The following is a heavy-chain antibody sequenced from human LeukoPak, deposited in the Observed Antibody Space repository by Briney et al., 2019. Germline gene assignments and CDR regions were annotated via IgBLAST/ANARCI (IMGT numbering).Heavy chain of an antibody. V-gene: IGHV3-53*01. J-gene: IGHJ4*02. D-gene: IGHD1-14*01. CDR1: GFTVITND. Sequence: GGSLRLSCAASGFTVITNDMTWVRQAPGKGLEWVSVLYSDGNTKYADSVQGRFTISRDNSKNTLYLEMNSLSPDETAVYYCARGVEPLAANSLAYWGQGTLVTVSS. CDR3: ARGVEPLAANSLAY. CDR2: LYSDGNT.